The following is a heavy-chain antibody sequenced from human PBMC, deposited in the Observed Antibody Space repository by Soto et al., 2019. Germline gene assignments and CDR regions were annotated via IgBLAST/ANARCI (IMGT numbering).Heavy chain of an antibody. CDR3: ARVDSYGYWFDP. CDR1: GFTFSSYS. Sequence: GGSLRLSCAASGFTFSSYSMNWVRQAPGKGLEWVSYISSSGSTIYYADSVKGRFTISRDNAKNSLYLQMNSLRAEDTAVYYCARVDSYGYWFDPWGQGTLVTVSS. V-gene: IGHV3-48*04. J-gene: IGHJ5*02. CDR2: ISSSGSTI. D-gene: IGHD5-18*01.